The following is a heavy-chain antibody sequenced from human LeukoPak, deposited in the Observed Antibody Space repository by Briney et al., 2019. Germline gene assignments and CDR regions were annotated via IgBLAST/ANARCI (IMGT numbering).Heavy chain of an antibody. D-gene: IGHD3-16*02. J-gene: IGHJ4*02. V-gene: IGHV1-2*02. Sequence: GASVKVSCKASGYTFTGYYMHWVRQAPGQGLEWMGWINPNSGGTNYAQKFQGRVTMTRDTSISTAYMELSRLRSGDTAVYYCAFLPYDYVWGSYRYPRPYYFDYWGQGTLVTVSS. CDR3: AFLPYDYVWGSYRYPRPYYFDY. CDR1: GYTFTGYY. CDR2: INPNSGGT.